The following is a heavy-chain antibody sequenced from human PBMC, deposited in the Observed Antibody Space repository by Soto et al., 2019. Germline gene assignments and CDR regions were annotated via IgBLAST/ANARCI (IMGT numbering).Heavy chain of an antibody. J-gene: IGHJ5*02. D-gene: IGHD6-13*01. CDR3: ARDRKAAGTNWLDP. Sequence: SVKVSCKASGYTFSSYAISWVRQAPGQGLEWMGGIIPIFGTANYAQKFQGRVTITADESTSTAYMELSSLRSEDTAVYYCARDRKAAGTNWLDPSGQGTLVTVAS. V-gene: IGHV1-69*13. CDR1: GYTFSSYA. CDR2: IIPIFGTA.